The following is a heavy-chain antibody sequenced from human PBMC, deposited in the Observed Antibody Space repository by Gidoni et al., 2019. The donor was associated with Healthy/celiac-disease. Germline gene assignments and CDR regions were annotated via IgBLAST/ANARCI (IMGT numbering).Heavy chain of an antibody. CDR2: ISGSGGST. D-gene: IGHD4-17*01. V-gene: IGHV3-23*01. Sequence: EVQLLESGGGLVQPGGSLRLSCAASGFTFSSYAMSWVRQAPGKGLGWVSAISGSGGSTYYADSVKGRFTISRDNSKNTLYLQMNSLRAEDTAVYYCAKLYGDHGWYFDYWGQGTLVTVSS. CDR3: AKLYGDHGWYFDY. CDR1: GFTFSSYA. J-gene: IGHJ4*02.